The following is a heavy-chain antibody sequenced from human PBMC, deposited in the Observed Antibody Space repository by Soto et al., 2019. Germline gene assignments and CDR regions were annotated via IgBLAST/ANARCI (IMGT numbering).Heavy chain of an antibody. CDR2: ISDDGSKT. D-gene: IGHD3-9*01. J-gene: IGHJ4*02. CDR1: GVTFRGYA. CDR3: ARAYQLTYYFDD. V-gene: IGHV3-30*14. Sequence: QVHLVESGGGVVQPGRSLRLSCAGSGVTFRGYAVHWVRQTPGKGLEWVTVISDDGSKTYYADSVKGRFSVSRDVSTNMVFLQMSSLRSEDTAVYHCARAYQLTYYFDDWGPGTPVTVSS.